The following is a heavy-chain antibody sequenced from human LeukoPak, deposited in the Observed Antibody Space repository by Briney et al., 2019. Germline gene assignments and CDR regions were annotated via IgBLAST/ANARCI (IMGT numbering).Heavy chain of an antibody. D-gene: IGHD3-3*01. J-gene: IGHJ6*03. CDR3: AAVGPSGGVRPHYFYYYYMDV. CDR2: IVVGSGNT. Sequence: SVKVSCKSSGSAFTSSAMQWVRQARGQRLELIGWIVVGSGNTNYAQKFHERVTITRDMSTNTVYMELSSLRSEDTAVYYCAAVGPSGGVRPHYFYYYYMDVWGKGTTVTVSS. CDR1: GSAFTSSA. V-gene: IGHV1-58*02.